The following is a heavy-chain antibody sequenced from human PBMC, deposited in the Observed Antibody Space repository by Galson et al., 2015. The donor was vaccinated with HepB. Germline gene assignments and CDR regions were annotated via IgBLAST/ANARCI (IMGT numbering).Heavy chain of an antibody. CDR1: GFTFSSYS. Sequence: SLRLSCAASGFTFSSYSMNWVRQAPGKGLEWVSYISSSSSTIYYADSVKGRFTISRDNAKNSLYLQMNSLRAEDTAVYYCARLLTPIVVVRNDAFDIWGQGTMVTVSS. CDR3: ARLLTPIVVVRNDAFDI. V-gene: IGHV3-48*01. CDR2: ISSSSSTI. J-gene: IGHJ3*02. D-gene: IGHD3-22*01.